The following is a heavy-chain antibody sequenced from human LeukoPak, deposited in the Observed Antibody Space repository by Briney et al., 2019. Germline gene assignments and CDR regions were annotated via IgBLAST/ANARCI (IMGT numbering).Heavy chain of an antibody. CDR2: ITPIFGTA. V-gene: IGHV1-69*06. CDR1: GGTFSSYA. D-gene: IGHD3-10*01. CDR3: ARGGLWFGEGTYYYYMDV. J-gene: IGHJ6*03. Sequence: GASVKVSCKASGGTFSSYAISWVRQAPGQGLEWMGGITPIFGTANYAQKFQGRVTITADKSTSTAYMELSSLRSEDTAVYYCARGGLWFGEGTYYYYMDVWGKGTTVTVSS.